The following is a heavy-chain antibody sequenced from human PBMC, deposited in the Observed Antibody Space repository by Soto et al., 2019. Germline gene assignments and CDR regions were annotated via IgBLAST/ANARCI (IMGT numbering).Heavy chain of an antibody. Sequence: QVQLVQSGAEVKNPGASVKISCKASGYIFTSYYMHWVRQAPGQGIEWMGIINPSGGSTNYAQKLQSRVDMTRDMSTSTVNMALNSLRSENTAVYNCAKPPDTDCINAVCYPLDYWGQGTLVTVSS. CDR3: AKPPDTDCINAVCYPLDY. D-gene: IGHD2-8*01. CDR2: INPSGGST. V-gene: IGHV1-46*01. J-gene: IGHJ4*02. CDR1: GYIFTSYY.